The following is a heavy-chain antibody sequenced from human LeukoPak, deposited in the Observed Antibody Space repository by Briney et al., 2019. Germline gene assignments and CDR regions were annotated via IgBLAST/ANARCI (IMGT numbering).Heavy chain of an antibody. CDR2: IIPIFGTA. V-gene: IGHV1-69*05. CDR1: GGTFSSYA. D-gene: IGHD5-18*01. Sequence: SVKVSCKASGGTFSSYAISWVRQAPGQGLEWMGGIIPIFGTANYAQKFQGRVTITTDESTSTAYMELSSLRSEDTAVYYCAREWGYSYGSQNYYYYMDVWGKGTTVTVSS. J-gene: IGHJ6*03. CDR3: AREWGYSYGSQNYYYYMDV.